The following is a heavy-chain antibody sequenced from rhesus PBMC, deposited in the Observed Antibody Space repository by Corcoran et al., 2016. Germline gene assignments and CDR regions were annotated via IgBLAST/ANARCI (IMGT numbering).Heavy chain of an antibody. V-gene: IGHV2-95*01. CDR2: IYWNDSK. CDR1: GFSISTTGTG. Sequence: QVTLKESGPALVKPTQTLTLTCTFSGFSISTTGTGVGWIRQPPGKALEWLATIYWNDSKYFSTSLKSRLTISKDTSKNQVVLTMTNMDPVDTATYYCARVPHLYDSGYRNFDYWGQGVLVTVSS. CDR3: ARVPHLYDSGYRNFDY. D-gene: IGHD3-28*01. J-gene: IGHJ4*01.